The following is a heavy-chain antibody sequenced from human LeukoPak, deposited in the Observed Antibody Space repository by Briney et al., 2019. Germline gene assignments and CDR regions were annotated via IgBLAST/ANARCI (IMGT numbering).Heavy chain of an antibody. D-gene: IGHD1-26*01. J-gene: IGHJ4*02. CDR1: GYTFTGYY. CDR3: ARERSGSYSFDY. V-gene: IGHV1-2*02. Sequence: ASVTVSCKASGYTFTGYYMHWVRQAPGHGLEWMGWINPNSGGTNYAQKFQGRVTMTRDTSISTAYMELSRLRSDDTAVYYCARERSGSYSFDYWGQGTLVTVSS. CDR2: INPNSGGT.